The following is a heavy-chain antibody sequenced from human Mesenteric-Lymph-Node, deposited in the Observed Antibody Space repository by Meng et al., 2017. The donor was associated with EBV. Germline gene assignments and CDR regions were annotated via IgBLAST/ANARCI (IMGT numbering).Heavy chain of an antibody. J-gene: IGHJ4*02. V-gene: IGHV4-4*02. CDR3: VRGLGGSGNYYFDY. CDR1: GASSFTSNW. D-gene: IGHD3-10*01. CDR2: VFHSGST. Sequence: QGQLQESGPGLVNPSGTLSLTCAVSGASSFTSNWWSWVRQTPGKGLEWIGEVFHSGSTNYNPSLKSRVTISVDKSKNQFSLEVTSVTAADAAVYYCVRGLGGSGNYYFDYWGQGTLVTVSS.